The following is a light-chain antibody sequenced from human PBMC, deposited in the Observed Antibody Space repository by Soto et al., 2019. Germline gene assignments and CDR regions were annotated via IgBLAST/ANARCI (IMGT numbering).Light chain of an antibody. Sequence: EVVMTQSPATLSVSPGERATLSCRASQSVSNNLAWYQQKPGQAPRLLIYGASTRATGIPARFSGSGSGTEFTLTISSLQSEDFAVYYCQQYNNWWTFGQGNKVDIK. V-gene: IGKV3-15*01. CDR1: QSVSNN. CDR2: GAS. CDR3: QQYNNWWT. J-gene: IGKJ1*01.